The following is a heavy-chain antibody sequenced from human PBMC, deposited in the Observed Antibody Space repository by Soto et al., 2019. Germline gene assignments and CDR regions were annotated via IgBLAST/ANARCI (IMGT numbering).Heavy chain of an antibody. CDR3: ARDADSYSSGWYNN. J-gene: IGHJ4*02. Sequence: ASVKVSCKASGYTFTSYAMNWVRQAPGQGLEWMGWINTNTGNPTYAQGFTGRFVFSLDTSVSTAYLQICSLKAEDTAVYYCARDADSYSSGWYNNWGQGTLVTVSS. CDR1: GYTFTSYA. CDR2: INTNTGNP. D-gene: IGHD6-19*01. V-gene: IGHV7-4-1*01.